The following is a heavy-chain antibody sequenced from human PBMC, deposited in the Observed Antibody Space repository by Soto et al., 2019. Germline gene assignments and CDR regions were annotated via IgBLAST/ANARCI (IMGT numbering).Heavy chain of an antibody. CDR3: ARAYYNSSGPLYYFDY. CDR1: GGTFSSYA. V-gene: IGHV1-69*13. Sequence: ASVKVSCKASGGTFSSYAISWVRQAPGQGLEWMGGIIPIFGTANYAQKFQGRVTITADESTSTAYMELSSLRSEDTAVYYCARAYYNSSGPLYYFDYWGQGTLVTVSS. CDR2: IIPIFGTA. D-gene: IGHD3-22*01. J-gene: IGHJ4*02.